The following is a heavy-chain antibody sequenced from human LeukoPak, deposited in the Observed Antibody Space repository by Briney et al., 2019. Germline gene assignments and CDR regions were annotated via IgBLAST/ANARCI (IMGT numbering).Heavy chain of an antibody. CDR2: ISSSSSYI. CDR3: AKVPAAGDYFDY. Sequence: GGSLRLSCAASGFTFSDYYMSWIRQAPGKGLEWVSYISSSSSYINYADSVKGRFTISRDNAKNSLYLQMNSLRAEDTAVYYCAKVPAAGDYFDYWGQGTLVTVSS. D-gene: IGHD2-2*01. J-gene: IGHJ4*02. CDR1: GFTFSDYY. V-gene: IGHV3-11*06.